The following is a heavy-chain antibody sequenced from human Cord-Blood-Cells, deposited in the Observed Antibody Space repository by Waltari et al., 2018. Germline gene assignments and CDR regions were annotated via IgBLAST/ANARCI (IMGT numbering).Heavy chain of an antibody. V-gene: IGHV4-39*01. CDR1: GGPLSCSCYY. Sequence: QLQLQESGPGLVKPSETLSLTCTVSGGPLSCSCYYWVWIRQPPGTGLEWLGSIYYSGTTYYTPSLKTRVTISLDTSKNQFSLKLSSVTGADTAVYYCARHSVAGFYAYYFDYWGQGTLVTVSS. CDR2: IYYSGTT. D-gene: IGHD6-19*01. J-gene: IGHJ4*02. CDR3: ARHSVAGFYAYYFDY.